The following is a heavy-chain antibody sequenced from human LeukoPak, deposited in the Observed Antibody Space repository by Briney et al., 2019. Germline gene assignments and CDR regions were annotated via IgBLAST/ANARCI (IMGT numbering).Heavy chain of an antibody. V-gene: IGHV4-39*01. CDR1: GGSISSSSYY. CDR3: ASDWGSREYYFDY. D-gene: IGHD7-27*01. CDR2: IYYSGST. Sequence: SETLSLTCTVSGGSISSSSYYWGWIRQPPGKGLEWIGYIYYSGSTYYNPSLKSRVTISVDTSKNQFSLKLSSVTAADTAVYYCASDWGSREYYFDYWGQGTLVTVSS. J-gene: IGHJ4*02.